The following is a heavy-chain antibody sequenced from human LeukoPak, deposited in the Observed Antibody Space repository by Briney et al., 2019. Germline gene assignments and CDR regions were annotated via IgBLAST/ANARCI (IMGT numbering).Heavy chain of an antibody. CDR2: IIPILGIA. Sequence: SVKVSCKASGGTFSSHAISWVRQAPGQGLEWMGRIIPILGIANYAQKFQGRVTITADKSTSTAYMELSSLRSEDTAVYYCASRAVAGNLRHFDYWGQGTLVTVSS. J-gene: IGHJ4*02. CDR3: ASRAVAGNLRHFDY. D-gene: IGHD6-19*01. CDR1: GGTFSSHA. V-gene: IGHV1-69*04.